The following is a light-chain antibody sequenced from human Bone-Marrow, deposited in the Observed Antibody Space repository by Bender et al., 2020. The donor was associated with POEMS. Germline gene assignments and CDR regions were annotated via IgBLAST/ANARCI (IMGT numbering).Light chain of an antibody. CDR2: DVS. CDR3: AAYTGTTVV. Sequence: QSALTQPASVSASPGQSISISCTGTSSDIGGYDYVSWYQQHPGKAPKLIISDVSKRPSGGSDRFLGSKSGNTASLTIPGLQADDEADYYCAAYTGTTVVFGGGTKLTVL. CDR1: SSDIGGYDY. J-gene: IGLJ2*01. V-gene: IGLV2-14*03.